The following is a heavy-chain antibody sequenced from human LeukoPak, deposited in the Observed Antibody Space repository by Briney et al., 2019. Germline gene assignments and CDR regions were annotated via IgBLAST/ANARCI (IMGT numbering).Heavy chain of an antibody. J-gene: IGHJ4*02. Sequence: SVKVSCKASGFTFTSSAVQWVRQARGQRLEWIGWIVVGCGNTNYAQKFQERVTITRDMSTSTAYMELSSLRSEDTAVYYCAAESNYDFWSSYENYWGQGTLVTVSS. CDR1: GFTFTSSA. D-gene: IGHD3-3*01. V-gene: IGHV1-58*01. CDR2: IVVGCGNT. CDR3: AAESNYDFWSSYENY.